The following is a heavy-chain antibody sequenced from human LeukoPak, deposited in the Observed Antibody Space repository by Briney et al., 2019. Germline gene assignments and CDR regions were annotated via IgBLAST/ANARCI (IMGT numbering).Heavy chain of an antibody. CDR1: GFTFSSYA. Sequence: GGSLRLSCAASGFTFSSYAMHWVRQAPGKGLEWVAVISYDGSNKYYADSVKGRFTISRDNSKNTLYLQMNSLRAEDTAVYFCAKDQKSFNSGSFESWGQGTLVTVSS. V-gene: IGHV3-30*04. CDR2: ISYDGSNK. CDR3: AKDQKSFNSGSFES. D-gene: IGHD6-19*01. J-gene: IGHJ4*02.